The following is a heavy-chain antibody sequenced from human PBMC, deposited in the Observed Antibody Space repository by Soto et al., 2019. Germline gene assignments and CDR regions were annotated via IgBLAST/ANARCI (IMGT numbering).Heavy chain of an antibody. Sequence: QLQLQESGSGLVKPSQTLSLTCTVSGGSINSGGYSWIWIRQPPRKGLEWIGYIYHTGNTFYNPSLQSRVTISVDQSKNQFSLSLGSVTAADTAMYYCARVERTLSTPFAYGMDVWGQGTRVTVSS. CDR2: IYHTGNT. D-gene: IGHD2-2*01. J-gene: IGHJ6*02. CDR1: GGSINSGGYS. V-gene: IGHV4-30-2*01. CDR3: ARVERTLSTPFAYGMDV.